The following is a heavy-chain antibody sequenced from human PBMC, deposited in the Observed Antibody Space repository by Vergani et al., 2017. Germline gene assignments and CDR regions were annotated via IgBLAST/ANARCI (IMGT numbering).Heavy chain of an antibody. D-gene: IGHD3-22*01. J-gene: IGHJ3*02. CDR1: GGTFSSYA. Sequence: QVQLVQSGAEVKKPGSSVKVSCKASGGTFSSYAISWVRQAPGQGLEWMGGIIPIFGTANYAQKFQGRVTITADESTSTAYMELSSLRSEDTAVYYCARERITMIVEAVDIWGQGTMVTVSS. CDR2: IIPIFGTA. CDR3: ARERITMIVEAVDI. V-gene: IGHV1-69*01.